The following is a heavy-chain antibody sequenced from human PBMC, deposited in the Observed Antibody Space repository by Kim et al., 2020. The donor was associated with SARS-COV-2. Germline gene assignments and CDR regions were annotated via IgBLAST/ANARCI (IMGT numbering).Heavy chain of an antibody. V-gene: IGHV5-51*01. CDR1: GYSFTSYW. CDR2: IYPGDSDT. J-gene: IGHJ3*02. D-gene: IGHD6-13*01. Sequence: GESLKISCKGSGYSFTSYWIGWVRQMPGKGLEWMGIIYPGDSDTRYSPSFQGQVTISADKSISTAYLQWSSLKASDTAMYYCARQGGIAAAGIFESLSQDAFDIWGQETMVTVSS. CDR3: ARQGGIAAAGIFESLSQDAFDI.